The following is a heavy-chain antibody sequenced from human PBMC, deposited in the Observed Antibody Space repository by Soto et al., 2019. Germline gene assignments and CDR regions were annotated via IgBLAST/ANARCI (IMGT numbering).Heavy chain of an antibody. D-gene: IGHD2-15*01. V-gene: IGHV3-15*06. CDR2: IRSKSDGGTT. Sequence: EVQLVEAGGGLVKPGGSLRLSCAASGFTFSNAWMSWVRQSPGKGLEWVGRIRSKSDGGTTNYAAPVKDRFTISRDDSKNTLYLQMNSLKTEDTAVYYCTTSDVVVAAATRNAFDIWGQGTMVVVSS. CDR1: GFTFSNAW. J-gene: IGHJ3*02. CDR3: TTSDVVVAAATRNAFDI.